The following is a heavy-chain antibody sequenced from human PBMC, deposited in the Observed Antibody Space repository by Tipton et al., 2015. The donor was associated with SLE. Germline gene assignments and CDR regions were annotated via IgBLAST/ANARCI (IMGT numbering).Heavy chain of an antibody. CDR1: GYYFSDYA. CDR2: VSYDGSRK. J-gene: IGHJ4*02. Sequence: SLRLSCEGSGYYFSDYAMSWVRQAPGKGLEWVAFVSYDGSRKYYADSVKGRFTISRDNSKNTLYLQMNSLRAEDTAVYYCARDLGDGGNCDFWGQGTLVTVSS. CDR3: ARDLGDGGNCDF. V-gene: IGHV3-30*03. D-gene: IGHD4-23*01.